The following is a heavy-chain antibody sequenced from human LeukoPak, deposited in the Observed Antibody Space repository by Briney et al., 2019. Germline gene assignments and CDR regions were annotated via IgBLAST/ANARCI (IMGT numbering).Heavy chain of an antibody. CDR1: GGSISSYY. D-gene: IGHD3-22*01. Sequence: SETLSLTCTVSGGSISSYYWSWIRQPAGKGLEWIGRIYTSGSTDYNPSLKSRVTMSVDTSKNQFSLKLSSVTAADTAVYYCASGPYDSSGYTEFDYWGQGTLVTVSS. J-gene: IGHJ4*02. CDR2: IYTSGST. V-gene: IGHV4-4*07. CDR3: ASGPYDSSGYTEFDY.